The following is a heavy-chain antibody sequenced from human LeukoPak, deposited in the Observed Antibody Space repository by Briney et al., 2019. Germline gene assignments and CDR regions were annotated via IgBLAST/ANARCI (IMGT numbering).Heavy chain of an antibody. CDR1: GFTFSSNW. D-gene: IGHD2/OR15-2a*01. CDR3: VSFYETY. V-gene: IGHV3-74*01. CDR2: INSDGSWT. Sequence: GGSLRLSCAASGFTFSSNWMHWVCQAPGKGLVWVSHINSDGSWTSYADSVKGRFTISKDNAKNTVYLQMNSLRAEDTAVYYCVSFYETYWGRGTLVTVSS. J-gene: IGHJ4*02.